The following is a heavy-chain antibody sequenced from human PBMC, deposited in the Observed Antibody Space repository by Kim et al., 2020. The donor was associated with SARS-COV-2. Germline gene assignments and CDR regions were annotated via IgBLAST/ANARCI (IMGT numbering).Heavy chain of an antibody. V-gene: IGHV4-39*01. J-gene: IGHJ4*02. D-gene: IGHD3-9*01. Sequence: LKSRVTISVDTSKNQFSLKLSSVTAADTAVYYCARHAGEYYDILTGYFDYWGQGTLVTVSS. CDR3: ARHAGEYYDILTGYFDY.